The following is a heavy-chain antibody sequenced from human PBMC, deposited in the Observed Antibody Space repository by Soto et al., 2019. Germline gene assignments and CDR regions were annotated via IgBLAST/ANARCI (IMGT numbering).Heavy chain of an antibody. V-gene: IGHV3-7*03. CDR2: IKQDGSEE. J-gene: IGHJ4*02. Sequence: GGSLRLSCVASGQTFNRYWMSWVRQAPGKGLEWVANIKQDGSEEYYVDSVKGRFTISRDNAKKSLYLQMNSLRAEDTAMYYCAKGDDILTGYLDYWGQGTLVTVSS. CDR1: GQTFNRYW. D-gene: IGHD3-9*01. CDR3: AKGDDILTGYLDY.